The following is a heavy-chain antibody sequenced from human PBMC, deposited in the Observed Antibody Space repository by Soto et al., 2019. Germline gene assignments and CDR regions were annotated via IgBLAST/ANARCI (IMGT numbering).Heavy chain of an antibody. CDR2: ISANNGTT. D-gene: IGHD2-2*01. CDR1: GGTINSYA. V-gene: IGHV1-18*01. J-gene: IGHJ5*02. Sequence: ASVKLTWKASGGTINSYAISWLRQAPGQGLEWMGWISANNGTTNYAQKLQGRVTMTTDTSTSTAYMELRSLRSDDTAVYYCARGGDIVGVPAARAWFGPWGQGTLVTGSS. CDR3: ARGGDIVGVPAARAWFGP.